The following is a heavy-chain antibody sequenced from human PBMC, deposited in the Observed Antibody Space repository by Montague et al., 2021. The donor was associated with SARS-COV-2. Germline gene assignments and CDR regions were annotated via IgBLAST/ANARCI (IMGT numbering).Heavy chain of an antibody. Sequence: CAISGDSVSSNSATWNWIRQSPSRGLEWLGRTYYRSMWKSDYARSVKSRIAINPDTSKNQFSLQLSSVTPEDTALYYCVRGIEAAGSYDYWGQGTRVTVS. CDR3: VRGIEAAGSYDY. V-gene: IGHV6-1*01. CDR2: TYYRSMWKS. CDR1: GDSVSSNSAT. J-gene: IGHJ4*02. D-gene: IGHD6-13*01.